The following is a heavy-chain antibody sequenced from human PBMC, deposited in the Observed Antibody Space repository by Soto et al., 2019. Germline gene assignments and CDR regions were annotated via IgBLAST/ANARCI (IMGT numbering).Heavy chain of an antibody. V-gene: IGHV1-69*06. Sequence: SVKVSCKASGGTFSSYAISWVRQAPGQGLEWMGGIIPIFGTANYAQKFQGRVTITADKSTSTAYMELSSLRSEDTAVYYCARGYHYDFWSGYLSYYGMDVWGQGTTVTVSS. CDR3: ARGYHYDFWSGYLSYYGMDV. CDR1: GGTFSSYA. J-gene: IGHJ6*02. CDR2: IIPIFGTA. D-gene: IGHD3-3*01.